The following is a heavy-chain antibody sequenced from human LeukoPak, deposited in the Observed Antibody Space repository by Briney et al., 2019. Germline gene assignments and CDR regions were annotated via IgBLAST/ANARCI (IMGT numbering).Heavy chain of an antibody. CDR1: GGSISSYY. CDR3: ARGGAVTGTRVDAFDI. J-gene: IGHJ3*02. CDR2: IYYSGST. V-gene: IGHV4-59*01. D-gene: IGHD6-19*01. Sequence: PSETLSLTCTVSGGSISSYYWSWIRQPPGKGLEWIGYIYYSGSTNYNPSLKSRVTISVDTSKNQFSLKLSSVTAADTAVYYCARGGAVTGTRVDAFDIWGQGTMVTVSS.